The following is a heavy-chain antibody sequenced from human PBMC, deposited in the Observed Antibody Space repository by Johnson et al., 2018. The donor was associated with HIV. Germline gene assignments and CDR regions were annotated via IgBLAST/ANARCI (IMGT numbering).Heavy chain of an antibody. CDR1: GFTFSSYD. CDR2: IGTAGDT. Sequence: VKLVESGGGLVQPGGSLRLSCAASGFTFSSYDMHWVRQATGKGLEWVSAIGTAGDTYYPGSVKGRFTISIENAKNSLYLQMNSLRAGDTAVYYCARSYCSGGSCYLGAFDIWGQGTMVTVSS. CDR3: ARSYCSGGSCYLGAFDI. J-gene: IGHJ3*02. D-gene: IGHD2-15*01. V-gene: IGHV3-13*01.